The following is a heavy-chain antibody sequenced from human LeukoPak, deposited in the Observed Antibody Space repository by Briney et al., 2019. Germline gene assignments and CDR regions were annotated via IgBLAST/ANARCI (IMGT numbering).Heavy chain of an antibody. J-gene: IGHJ4*02. D-gene: IGHD2-15*01. V-gene: IGHV7-4-1*02. CDR3: ARVGGYCSDGNCYPKY. Sequence: GATVKVSCKASGYSFTSYAMIWVRQAPGQGLEWMGWINTDTRNPRYAQDFTGRFVFSLDSSVRTAYLQISSLEAEDTAVYYCARVGGYCSDGNCYPKYWGQGTLVTVSS. CDR2: INTDTRNP. CDR1: GYSFTSYA.